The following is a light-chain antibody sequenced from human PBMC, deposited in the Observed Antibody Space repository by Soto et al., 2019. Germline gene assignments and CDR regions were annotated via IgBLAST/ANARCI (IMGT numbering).Light chain of an antibody. CDR1: QSINKY. J-gene: IGKJ3*01. Sequence: DIQMTQSPSSLSASVGDRVTITCRASQSINKYINWYQQKPGKAPNLLINGASSLQSGVPSRFSGSGSGTDFTLSISNVQPEDFATYYCQQTYSTPVTFGPGTKVDIK. V-gene: IGKV1-39*01. CDR2: GAS. CDR3: QQTYSTPVT.